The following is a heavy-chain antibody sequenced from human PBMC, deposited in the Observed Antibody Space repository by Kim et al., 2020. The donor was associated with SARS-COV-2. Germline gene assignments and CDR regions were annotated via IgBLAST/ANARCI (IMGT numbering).Heavy chain of an antibody. D-gene: IGHD6-19*01. Sequence: SETLSLTCTVSGGSISSYYWSWIRQPPGKGLEWIGYIYYSGSTNYNPSLKSRVTISVDTSKNQFSLKLSSVTAADTAVYYCARDGFGGWSDYWGQGTLVTVSS. CDR3: ARDGFGGWSDY. CDR2: IYYSGST. J-gene: IGHJ4*02. CDR1: GGSISSYY. V-gene: IGHV4-59*01.